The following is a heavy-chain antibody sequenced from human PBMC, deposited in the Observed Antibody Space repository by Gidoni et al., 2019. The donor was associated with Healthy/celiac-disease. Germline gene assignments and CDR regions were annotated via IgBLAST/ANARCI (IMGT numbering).Heavy chain of an antibody. J-gene: IGHJ4*02. CDR3: AKSVKVVVVVAATLKVYFDY. D-gene: IGHD2-15*01. Sequence: EVQLLESGGGLVQPGGSLRLSCAASVFTFSSYALSWVRQAPGKGLEWVSAIRGSGGSTYYADSVKGRFTISRDNSKNTLYMQMNSLRAEDTAVYYCAKSVKVVVVVAATLKVYFDYWGQGTLVTVSS. CDR2: IRGSGGST. V-gene: IGHV3-23*01. CDR1: VFTFSSYA.